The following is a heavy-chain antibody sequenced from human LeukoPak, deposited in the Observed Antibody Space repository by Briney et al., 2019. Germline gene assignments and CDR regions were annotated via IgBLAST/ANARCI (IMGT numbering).Heavy chain of an antibody. V-gene: IGHV4-34*01. J-gene: IGHJ4*02. CDR2: INHSGST. D-gene: IGHD2-2*01. CDR3: ARGSTRKPPLDY. CDR1: GGSFSGCY. Sequence: SETLSLTCAVYGGSFSGCYWSWIRQPPGKGLEWIGEINHSGSTNYNPSLKSRVTISVDTSKNQFSLKLSSVTAADTAVYYCARGSTRKPPLDYWGQGTLVTVSS.